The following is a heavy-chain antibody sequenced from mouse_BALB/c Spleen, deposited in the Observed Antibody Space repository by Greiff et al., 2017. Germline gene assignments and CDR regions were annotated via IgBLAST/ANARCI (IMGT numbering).Heavy chain of an antibody. CDR3: DRDFDD. CDR2: IDPENGNT. Sequence: VQLQQSGAELVRPGALVKLSCKASGFTIKDYYMHWVKQRPEQGLEWIGWIDPENGNTIYDPKFQGKASIAADTSSNTAYLQLSSLTSEDTAVYYCDRDFDDWGQGTTLTVSS. J-gene: IGHJ2*01. CDR1: GFTIKDYY. V-gene: IGHV14-1*02.